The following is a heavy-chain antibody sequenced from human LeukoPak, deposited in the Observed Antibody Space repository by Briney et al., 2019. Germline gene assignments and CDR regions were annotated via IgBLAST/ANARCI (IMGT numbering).Heavy chain of an antibody. Sequence: GGSLRLSCAASGFTFSNYAMNWVRQAPGKGLEWVSGISDSGGDTYYADSAKGRFTISRDKSKNTLYLQMNSLRAEDTAVYYCAKSAEQPLFDYWGQGTLVTVSS. CDR1: GFTFSNYA. V-gene: IGHV3-23*01. CDR2: ISDSGGDT. D-gene: IGHD6-13*01. J-gene: IGHJ4*02. CDR3: AKSAEQPLFDY.